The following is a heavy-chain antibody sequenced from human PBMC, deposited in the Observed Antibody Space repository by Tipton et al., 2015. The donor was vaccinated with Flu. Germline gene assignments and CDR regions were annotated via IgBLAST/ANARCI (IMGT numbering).Heavy chain of an antibody. CDR3: AGGPVVVTATDAFDI. CDR2: IYTSGST. CDR1: GGSISSGSYY. V-gene: IGHV4-61*02. Sequence: TLSLTCTVSGGSISSGSYYWSWIRQPAGKGLEWIGRIYTSGSTNYNPSLKSRVTISVDTSKNQFSLKLSSVTAADTAVYYCAGGPVVVTATDAFDIWGQGTMVTVSS. D-gene: IGHD2-21*02. J-gene: IGHJ3*02.